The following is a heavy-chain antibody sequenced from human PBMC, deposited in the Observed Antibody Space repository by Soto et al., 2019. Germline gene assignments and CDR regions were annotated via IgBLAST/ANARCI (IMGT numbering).Heavy chain of an antibody. CDR3: TTCVPFIAAACTSFDY. CDR2: IKSKTDGGTT. D-gene: IGHD6-13*01. J-gene: IGHJ4*02. CDR1: GFTFSNAW. V-gene: IGHV3-15*01. Sequence: VGSLRLSCAASGFTFSNAWMSWVRQAPGKGLEWVGRIKSKTDGGTTDYAAAEKGRFTISRDDSKNTLYLQMNSLKTEDTAVYYCTTCVPFIAAACTSFDYWGQGTLVTVSS.